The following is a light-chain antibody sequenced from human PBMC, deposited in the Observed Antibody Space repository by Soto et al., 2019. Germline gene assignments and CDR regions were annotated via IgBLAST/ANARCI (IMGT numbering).Light chain of an antibody. Sequence: EIVMTQSPATLSLSPGERATLSCRASQSVSSNLAWYKQKPGQAPRXLSYGASTRATGIPARFSGSGSGTEFTLTISSLKSEDFEVYYCQQYNNWPRTFGQGTKVDI. CDR2: GAS. CDR3: QQYNNWPRT. J-gene: IGKJ1*01. CDR1: QSVSSN. V-gene: IGKV3D-15*01.